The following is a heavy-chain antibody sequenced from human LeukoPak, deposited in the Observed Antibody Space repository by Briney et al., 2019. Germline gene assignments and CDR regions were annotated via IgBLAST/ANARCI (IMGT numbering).Heavy chain of an antibody. CDR2: ISYDGSNK. CDR1: GFTFSSYA. CDR3: APKGVVVVENY. V-gene: IGHV3-30-3*01. Sequence: GGSLRLSCAASGFTFSSYAMHWVRQAPGKGLEWVAVISYDGSNKYYADSVKGRFTISRDNSKNTLYLQMNSLRAEDTAVYYCAPKGVVVVENYWGQGTLVTVSS. D-gene: IGHD2-15*01. J-gene: IGHJ4*02.